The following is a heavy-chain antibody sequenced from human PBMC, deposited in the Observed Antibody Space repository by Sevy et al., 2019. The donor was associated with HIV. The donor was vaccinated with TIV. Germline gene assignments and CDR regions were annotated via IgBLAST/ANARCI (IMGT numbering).Heavy chain of an antibody. CDR2: ISYDGSKK. V-gene: IGHV3-30*04. D-gene: IGHD2-2*01. J-gene: IGHJ5*02. CDR1: GFTFSSYA. CDR3: AREHIVVSRHNWFDP. Sequence: GGSLRLSCAASGFTFSSYAMHWVRQAPGKGLEWVAVISYDGSKKYYADSVKGRLTISRDNSKNTLYLQMNSLRAEDTAVYYCAREHIVVSRHNWFDPWGQGTLVTVSS.